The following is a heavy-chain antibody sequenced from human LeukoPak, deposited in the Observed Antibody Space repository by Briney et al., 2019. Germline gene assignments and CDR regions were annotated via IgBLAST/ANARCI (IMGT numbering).Heavy chain of an antibody. CDR2: IYHSGST. CDR1: GGSISSSNW. Sequence: SETLSLTCAVSGGSISSSNWWSWVRQPPGKGLEWIGEIYHSGSTNYNPSLKSRVTISVDTSKNQFSLKLSSVTAADTAVHYCVRHLGGSSLFDYWGQGTLVTVSS. CDR3: VRHLGGSSLFDY. D-gene: IGHD3-16*01. V-gene: IGHV4-4*02. J-gene: IGHJ4*02.